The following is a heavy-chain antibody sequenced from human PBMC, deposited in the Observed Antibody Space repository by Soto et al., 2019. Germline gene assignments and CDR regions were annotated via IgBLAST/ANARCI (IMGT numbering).Heavy chain of an antibody. CDR3: ARESTSSWVLDL. Sequence: PSETLSLTCTVSGGSVSSGAYYWSWIRQHPGKVLEWIGYIYYSGSTYYNPSLRSRVTISVDTSKNQFSLKLSSVTAAVTAVFYCARESTSSWVLDLWGQGALVTVSS. CDR1: GGSVSSGAYY. CDR2: IYYSGST. D-gene: IGHD6-13*01. J-gene: IGHJ5*02. V-gene: IGHV4-31*03.